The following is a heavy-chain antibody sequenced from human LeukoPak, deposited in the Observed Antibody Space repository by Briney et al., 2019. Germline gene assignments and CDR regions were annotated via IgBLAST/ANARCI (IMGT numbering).Heavy chain of an antibody. CDR1: GGSFSGYY. D-gene: IGHD6-19*01. J-gene: IGHJ5*02. CDR2: INHSGST. V-gene: IGHV4-34*01. CDR3: ARGGWLVFP. Sequence: SETLSLTXAVYGGSFSGYYWSWIRQPPGKGLEWIGEINHSGSTNYNPSLKSRVTISVDTSKNQFSLKLSSVTAADTAVYYCARGGWLVFPWGQGTLVTVSS.